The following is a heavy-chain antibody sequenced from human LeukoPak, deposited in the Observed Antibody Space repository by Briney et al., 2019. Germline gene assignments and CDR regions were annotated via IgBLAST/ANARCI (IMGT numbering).Heavy chain of an antibody. D-gene: IGHD5/OR15-5a*01. CDR1: GASIRGYH. J-gene: IGHJ6*02. Sequence: SETLSLTCTVSGASIRGYHWHWIRQPPGKGLEWIGYILYSGSTKYNPSLKSRVTMSVDTSKNHFSLKVNSVTAADTAVYYCARGGVLADYAMDVWGQGTTVTVSS. V-gene: IGHV4-59*12. CDR3: ARGGVLADYAMDV. CDR2: ILYSGST.